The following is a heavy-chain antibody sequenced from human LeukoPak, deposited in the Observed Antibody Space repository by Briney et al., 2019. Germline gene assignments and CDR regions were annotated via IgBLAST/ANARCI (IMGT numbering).Heavy chain of an antibody. V-gene: IGHV3-7*01. Sequence: GGSLRLSCAASGFIFSSYWMSWVRQAPGKGLGWLANIKQDGSEKYYVDSVKGRFTISRDNAKNSLYLQMNSLRAEDTAVYYCARPTRSAANDYWGQGTLVTVSS. CDR2: IKQDGSEK. D-gene: IGHD6-13*01. CDR3: ARPTRSAANDY. J-gene: IGHJ4*02. CDR1: GFIFSSYW.